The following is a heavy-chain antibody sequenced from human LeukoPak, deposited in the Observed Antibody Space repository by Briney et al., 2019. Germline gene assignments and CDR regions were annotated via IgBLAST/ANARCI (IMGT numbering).Heavy chain of an antibody. J-gene: IGHJ4*02. V-gene: IGHV4-59*01. Sequence: SETLSLTCTASGGSITSYYWNWIRQPPGKGLEWIGYIYCSGSTNYNPSLKSRVTISVDTSKNQFSLKLSSVTAADTAVYYCARGGSSGWVDYWGQGTLVTVSS. CDR3: ARGGSSGWVDY. D-gene: IGHD6-19*01. CDR2: IYCSGST. CDR1: GGSITSYY.